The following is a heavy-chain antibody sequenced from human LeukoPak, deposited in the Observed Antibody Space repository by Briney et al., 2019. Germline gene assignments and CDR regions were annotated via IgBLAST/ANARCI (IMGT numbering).Heavy chain of an antibody. Sequence: GVSLRLSCAASGFTFSSYEMNWVRQVPGKGLEWVSYISSSGSTIYYADSVKGRFTISRDNAKNSLYLQMNSLRAEDTAVYYCAELGITMIGGVWGKGTTVTISS. V-gene: IGHV3-48*03. CDR2: ISSSGSTI. J-gene: IGHJ6*04. CDR3: AELGITMIGGV. D-gene: IGHD3-10*02. CDR1: GFTFSSYE.